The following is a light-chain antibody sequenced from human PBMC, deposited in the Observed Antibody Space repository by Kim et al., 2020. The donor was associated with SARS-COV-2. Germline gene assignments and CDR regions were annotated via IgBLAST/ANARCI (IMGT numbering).Light chain of an antibody. CDR2: GAS. J-gene: IGKJ1*01. CDR1: QTISSN. Sequence: EIVMTQSPATLSVSPGEGVTLSCRASQTISSNLGWYQQKPGQAPRLLIYGASTRATGGPARFSGSGSGTEFTLTISSLQSEDFAVYCCQQYNDWPWTFGQGTKMEI. CDR3: QQYNDWPWT. V-gene: IGKV3-15*01.